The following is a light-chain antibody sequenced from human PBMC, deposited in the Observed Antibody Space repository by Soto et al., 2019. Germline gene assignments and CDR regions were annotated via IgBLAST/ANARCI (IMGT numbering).Light chain of an antibody. CDR1: QSVSSN. V-gene: IGKV3-15*01. CDR2: GVS. CDR3: QQYNNPGRT. J-gene: IGKJ1*01. Sequence: EIVMTQSPATLSVSPGERATLSCRASQSVSSNLAWYQQKPGQAPRLLIYGVSTRATGIPARFSGSGSGTQFTLTISSLQSEDFAVYYCQQYNNPGRTFGQGTKVEIK.